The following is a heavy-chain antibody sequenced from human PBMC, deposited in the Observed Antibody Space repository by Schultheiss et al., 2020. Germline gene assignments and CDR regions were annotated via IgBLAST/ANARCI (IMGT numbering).Heavy chain of an antibody. D-gene: IGHD3-10*01. V-gene: IGHV4-59*12. J-gene: IGHJ4*02. CDR3: AREYGRMVRGVITPFDY. CDR2: IYYSGST. CDR1: GGSISSYY. Sequence: TLSLTCTVSGGSISSYYWSWIRQPPGKGLEWIGYIYYSGSTNYNPSLKSRVTISVDKSKNQFSLKLSSVTAADTAVYYCAREYGRMVRGVITPFDYWGKGTLVTVSS.